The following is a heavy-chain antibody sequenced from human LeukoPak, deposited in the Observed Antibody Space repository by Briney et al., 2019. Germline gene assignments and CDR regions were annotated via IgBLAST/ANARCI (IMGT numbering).Heavy chain of an antibody. CDR3: ARGAVDIVVVPAAIGWFDP. D-gene: IGHD2-2*03. Sequence: ETLSLTCTVSGGSISSSSYYWGWVRQAPGKGLEWVSSISSSSSYIYYADSVKGRFTISRDNAKNSLYLQMNSLRAEDTAVYYCARGAVDIVVVPAAIGWFDPWGQGTLVTVSS. CDR2: ISSSSSYI. V-gene: IGHV3-21*01. CDR1: GGSISSSSYY. J-gene: IGHJ5*02.